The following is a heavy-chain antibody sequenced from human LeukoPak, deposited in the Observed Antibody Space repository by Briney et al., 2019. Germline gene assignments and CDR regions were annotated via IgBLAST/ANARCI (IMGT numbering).Heavy chain of an antibody. CDR1: GFTFSSYW. CDR3: ARPKGAIAAAGYDY. Sequence: GSLRLSCAASGFTFSSYWMSWVRQAPGKGLEWVANIKQDGSEKYYVDSVKGRFTISRDNAKNSLYLQMNSLRAEDTAVYYCARPKGAIAAAGYDYWGQGTLVTVSS. V-gene: IGHV3-7*01. J-gene: IGHJ4*02. D-gene: IGHD6-13*01. CDR2: IKQDGSEK.